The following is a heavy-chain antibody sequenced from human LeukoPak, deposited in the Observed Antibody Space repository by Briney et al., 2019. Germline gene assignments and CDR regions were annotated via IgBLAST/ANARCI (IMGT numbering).Heavy chain of an antibody. J-gene: IGHJ4*02. CDR2: IKQDGSEK. V-gene: IGHV3-7*01. CDR1: GFTIRNYW. CDR3: ARDLREWVRGPNFDC. Sequence: PGGSLRLSCAASGFTIRNYWMSWVRQAPGKGLEWVANIKQDGSEKFYASSLEGRLTISSDNAKNSLFLQINNLRVEDTAVYYCARDLREWVRGPNFDCWGQGTLVTVSS. D-gene: IGHD3-3*01.